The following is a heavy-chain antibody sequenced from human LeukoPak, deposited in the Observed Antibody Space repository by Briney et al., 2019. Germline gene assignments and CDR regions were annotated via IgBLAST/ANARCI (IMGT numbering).Heavy chain of an antibody. Sequence: SETLSLTCTVSGGSISSGNYYWSWIRQPAGKGLEWIGRIYTSGSTNYNPSLKSRVTMSVDTSKNQFSPKLSSVTAADTAVYYCAREIFFGAAADTAIDYWGQGTLVTVSS. D-gene: IGHD6-13*01. CDR1: GGSISSGNYY. CDR3: AREIFFGAAADTAIDY. J-gene: IGHJ4*02. CDR2: IYTSGST. V-gene: IGHV4-61*02.